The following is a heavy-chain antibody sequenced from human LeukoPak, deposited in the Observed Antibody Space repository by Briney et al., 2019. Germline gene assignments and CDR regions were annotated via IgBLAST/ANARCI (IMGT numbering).Heavy chain of an antibody. J-gene: IGHJ4*02. Sequence: GGPLRHSHCASGFTPRYYVLLWLRQAPGRGLDWVSGISGSGGGTHYADSVTGRFTISRDNSKNTLYLQLNSLRADDTAVYYCAKFTLVVPGSFDYWGQGTLVTVSS. CDR1: GFTPRYYV. CDR2: ISGSGGGT. D-gene: IGHD2-2*01. CDR3: AKFTLVVPGSFDY. V-gene: IGHV3-23*01.